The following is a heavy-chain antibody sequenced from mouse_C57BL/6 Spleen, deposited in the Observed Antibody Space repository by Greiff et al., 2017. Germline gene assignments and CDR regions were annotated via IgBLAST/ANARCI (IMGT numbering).Heavy chain of an antibody. CDR1: GFTFTEYT. CDR2: FYPGSGSI. Sequence: VQRVESGAELVKPGASVKLSCTASGFTFTEYTIHWVQQRSGQGLEWIGWFYPGSGSIKYTEKFKDKATLTADKSSSTVYMELSRLTSEDSAVYFCARHEDRGNSAWFAYWGQGTLVTVSA. D-gene: IGHD2-1*01. J-gene: IGHJ3*01. V-gene: IGHV1-62-2*01. CDR3: ARHEDRGNSAWFAY.